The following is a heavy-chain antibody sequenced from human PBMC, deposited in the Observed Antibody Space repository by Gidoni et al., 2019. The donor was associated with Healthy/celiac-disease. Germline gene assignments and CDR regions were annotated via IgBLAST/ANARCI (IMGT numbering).Heavy chain of an antibody. V-gene: IGHV5-51*03. CDR2: IYPGDSET. J-gene: IGHJ6*02. Sequence: EVQLVQSGAEVKTPGESLKISCKGSGSSFTSYWIGWVRQMPGKGLEWMGIIYPGDSETRYSPSFQGQVTISADKSISTAYLQWSSLKTSDTAMYYCARLGGGAVAYYGMDVWGQGTTVNVSS. D-gene: IGHD1-26*01. CDR3: ARLGGGAVAYYGMDV. CDR1: GSSFTSYW.